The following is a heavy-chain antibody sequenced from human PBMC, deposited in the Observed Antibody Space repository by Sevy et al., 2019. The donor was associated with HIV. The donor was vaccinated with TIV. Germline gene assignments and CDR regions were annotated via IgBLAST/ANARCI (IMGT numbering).Heavy chain of an antibody. J-gene: IGHJ6*02. CDR1: GFDFGTYS. D-gene: IGHD2-2*01. V-gene: IGHV3-21*01. Sequence: VGSLRLSCSASGFDFGTYSMNWVRQAPGKGLEWVSSISSKNDYIFYADSVKGRFTISKDNAKNSLYLQMNSLRVEDTAVYYCAREGDCIGIDCYDDWRLPSYYYYPMDVWGQGTTVTVSS. CDR2: ISSKNDYI. CDR3: AREGDCIGIDCYDDWRLPSYYYYPMDV.